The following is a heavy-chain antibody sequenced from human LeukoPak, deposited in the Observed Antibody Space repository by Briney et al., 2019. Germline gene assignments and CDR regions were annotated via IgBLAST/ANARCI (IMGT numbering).Heavy chain of an antibody. CDR2: IRYDGSNK. CDR1: GFTLSSYG. V-gene: IGHV3-30*02. J-gene: IGHJ4*02. CDR3: AKDITIFGVVMVFGDY. Sequence: GGSLRLSGAASGFTLSSYGMHWVRQAPGKGLEWVAFIRYDGSNKYYADSVKGRFTISRDNSKNTLYLQMNSLRAEDTAVYYCAKDITIFGVVMVFGDYWGQGTLVTVSS. D-gene: IGHD3-3*01.